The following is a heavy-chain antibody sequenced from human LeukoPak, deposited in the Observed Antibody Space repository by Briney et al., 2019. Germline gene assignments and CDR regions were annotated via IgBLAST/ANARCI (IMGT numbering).Heavy chain of an antibody. D-gene: IGHD1-1*01. CDR2: VFYSGNT. Sequence: KPSETLSLTCTVSGGSISSYYWSWIRQPPGKGLEWIGYVFYSGNTNYNPSLKSRVTISVDTSKNQFSLKLNSVTAADTAVYYCAGGPTRYYFDSWGQGTLVTVSS. J-gene: IGHJ4*02. V-gene: IGHV4-59*01. CDR1: GGSISSYY. CDR3: AGGPTRYYFDS.